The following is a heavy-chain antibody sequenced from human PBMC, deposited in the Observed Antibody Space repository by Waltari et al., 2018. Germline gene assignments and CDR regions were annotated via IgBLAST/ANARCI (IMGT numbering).Heavy chain of an antibody. CDR1: GGSFSGYY. D-gene: IGHD3-22*01. CDR2: INHSGST. Sequence: QVQLQQWGAGLLKPSETLSLTCAVYGGSFSGYYWRWIRQPPGKGLEGIGEINHSGSTNYNPSLKRRVTISVDTSKNQFSLKLSSVTAADTAVYYCARGPQYYDSSGYYFDYWGQGTLVTVSS. CDR3: ARGPQYYDSSGYYFDY. J-gene: IGHJ4*02. V-gene: IGHV4-34*01.